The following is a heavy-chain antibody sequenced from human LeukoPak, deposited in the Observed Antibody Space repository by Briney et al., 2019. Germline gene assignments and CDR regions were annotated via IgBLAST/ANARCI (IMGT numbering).Heavy chain of an antibody. D-gene: IGHD3-22*01. CDR1: GGSISSYY. J-gene: IGHJ4*02. Sequence: PSDTLSLTCTVSGGSISSYYWSWLRQPPGKGLEWIGSIYYSGSTYYHPSLKSRVTISVDTSKNQFSLKLSSVTAADTAVYYCARQVVRLPYFDYWGQGTLVTVSS. CDR3: ARQVVRLPYFDY. CDR2: IYYSGST. V-gene: IGHV4-59*05.